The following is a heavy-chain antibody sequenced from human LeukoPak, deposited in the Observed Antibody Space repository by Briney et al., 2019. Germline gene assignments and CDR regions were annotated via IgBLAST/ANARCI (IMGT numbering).Heavy chain of an antibody. CDR3: AKEQYNWNQYNWFDP. D-gene: IGHD1-20*01. CDR2: ISGSGGST. Sequence: GGSLRLSCAASGFTFSSYAMSWVRQAPGEGLEWVSAISGSGGSTYYADSVKGRFTISRDNSKNTLYLQMNSLRAEDTAVYYCAKEQYNWNQYNWFDPWGQGTLVTVSS. CDR1: GFTFSSYA. J-gene: IGHJ5*02. V-gene: IGHV3-23*01.